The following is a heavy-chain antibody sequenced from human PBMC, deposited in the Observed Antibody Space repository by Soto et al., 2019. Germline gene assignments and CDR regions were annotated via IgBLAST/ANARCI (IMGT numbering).Heavy chain of an antibody. J-gene: IGHJ6*02. CDR2: IIPIFGTA. Sequence: SVKVSCKASGGTFSSYAISWVRQAPGQGLEWMGGIIPIFGTANYAQKFQGRVTITADESTSTAYMELSSLRSEDTAVYYCARGKELEPRRGYYYYGMDVWGQGTTVTVS. CDR3: ARGKELEPRRGYYYYGMDV. D-gene: IGHD1-1*01. CDR1: GGTFSSYA. V-gene: IGHV1-69*13.